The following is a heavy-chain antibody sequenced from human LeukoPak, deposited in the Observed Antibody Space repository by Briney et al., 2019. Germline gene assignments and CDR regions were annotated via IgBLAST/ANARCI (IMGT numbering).Heavy chain of an antibody. D-gene: IGHD3-10*01. Sequence: GSSLRLSCAASGFTFSSYGMHWVRQAPGKGLEWVAVIWYDGSNKYYADSVKGRFTISRDNSKNTLYLQMNSLRAEDTAVYYCAREGVLLWFGELTLGWFDPWGQGTLVTVSS. V-gene: IGHV3-33*01. J-gene: IGHJ5*02. CDR1: GFTFSSYG. CDR3: AREGVLLWFGELTLGWFDP. CDR2: IWYDGSNK.